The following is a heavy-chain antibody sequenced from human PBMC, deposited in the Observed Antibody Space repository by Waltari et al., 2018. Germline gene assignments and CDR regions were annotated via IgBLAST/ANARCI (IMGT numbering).Heavy chain of an antibody. J-gene: IGHJ4*02. CDR1: GFTVSSNY. CDR2: IYSGGST. Sequence: EVQLVESGGGLIQPGGSLRLSCAASGFTVSSNYMSWVRQAPGKGLEWVSVIYSGGSTYYADSVKGRFTISRDNSKNTLYLQMNSLRAEDTAVYYCARSRCSGGSCYSGFDYWGQGTLVTVSS. CDR3: ARSRCSGGSCYSGFDY. V-gene: IGHV3-53*01. D-gene: IGHD2-15*01.